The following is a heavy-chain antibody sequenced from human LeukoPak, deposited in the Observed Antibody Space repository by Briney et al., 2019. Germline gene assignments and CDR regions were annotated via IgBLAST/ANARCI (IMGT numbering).Heavy chain of an antibody. D-gene: IGHD3-10*01. CDR1: GGSISSNE. CDR2: IYYSGST. J-gene: IGHJ1*01. V-gene: IGHV4-59*01. CDR3: ARVESYGSGVLVH. Sequence: SETLSLTCTVSGGSISSNEWTWIRQPPGKGLEWIGFIYYSGSTNYNPSLNSRVTISVATSKNQFSLKLSSVTAADTAVYYCARVESYGSGVLVHWGQGTLVTVSS.